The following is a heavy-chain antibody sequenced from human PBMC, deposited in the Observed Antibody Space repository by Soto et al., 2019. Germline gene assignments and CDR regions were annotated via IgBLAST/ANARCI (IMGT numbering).Heavy chain of an antibody. CDR3: ARGRGYSGDDHYYYFEMDV. CDR1: GGTFNNYP. Sequence: QVQLVQSGAEVKKPGSSVKVSCKASGGTFNNYPITWVRQAPGEGLEWMGGRIPIFGTANYAQKVQGRVTISVDESTSTAYMELSSLRSEDTAVYYCARGRGYSGDDHYYYFEMDVWGKGTTVTVSS. J-gene: IGHJ6*04. V-gene: IGHV1-69*01. CDR2: RIPIFGTA. D-gene: IGHD5-12*01.